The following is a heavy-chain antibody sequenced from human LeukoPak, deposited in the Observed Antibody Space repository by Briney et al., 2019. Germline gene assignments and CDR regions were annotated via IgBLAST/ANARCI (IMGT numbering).Heavy chain of an antibody. V-gene: IGHV3-23*01. CDR1: GFTFSTYA. Sequence: GGSLRLSCAASGFTFSTYAMSWVRQAPGKGLEWVSAISGNSGTTNYADSVKGRFTISRDNSKNTVYLQMNSLRVEDTARYYRAKDRASSRYNGLDVWGQGTTVTVSS. J-gene: IGHJ6*02. CDR3: AKDRASSRYNGLDV. D-gene: IGHD5-18*01. CDR2: ISGNSGTT.